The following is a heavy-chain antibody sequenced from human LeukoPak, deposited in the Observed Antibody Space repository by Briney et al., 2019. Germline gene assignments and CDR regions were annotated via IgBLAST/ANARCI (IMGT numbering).Heavy chain of an antibody. CDR1: GYTFTSYA. D-gene: IGHD1-26*01. V-gene: IGHV7-4-1*02. CDR2: INTNTGNP. J-gene: IGHJ6*03. CDR3: ARVRTDLSLIVGASFPHYYYYMDV. Sequence: ASVKVSCKASGYTFTSYAMNWVRQAPGQGLEWMGWINTNTGNPTYAQGFTGRFVFSLDTSVSTAYLQISSLKAEDTAVYYCARVRTDLSLIVGASFPHYYYYMDVWGKGTTVTVSS.